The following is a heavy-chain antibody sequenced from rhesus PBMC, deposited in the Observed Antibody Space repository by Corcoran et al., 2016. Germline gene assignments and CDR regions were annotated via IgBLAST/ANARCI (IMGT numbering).Heavy chain of an antibody. J-gene: IGHJ5-2*02. V-gene: IGHV4-173*01. Sequence: QVQLQASGPGVVKPSETLSLTCAVSGGSIRSHWWRWIPHPPGKGLEWIGRISDSGGRTNYNPSRKSRVTISRDTSKNQLSLKLISVTAADTAVYYCARDRGNSLNVWGRGVLVTVSS. CDR3: ARDRGNSLNV. CDR1: GGSIRSHW. D-gene: IGHD3-9*01. CDR2: ISDSGGRT.